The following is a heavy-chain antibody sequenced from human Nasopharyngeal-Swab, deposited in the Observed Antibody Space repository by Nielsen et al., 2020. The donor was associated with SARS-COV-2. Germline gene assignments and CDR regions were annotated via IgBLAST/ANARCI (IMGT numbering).Heavy chain of an antibody. CDR3: ARGGRGSQYYMDV. CDR2: ISYDGSNK. V-gene: IGHV3-30*03. CDR1: GFTFSSYG. D-gene: IGHD1-26*01. J-gene: IGHJ6*03. Sequence: GESLKISCAASGFTFSSYGMHWVRQAPGKGLEWVAVISYDGSNKYYADSVKGRFTISRDNSKNTLFLQMNSLRAGDTAVYYCARGGRGSQYYMDVWGKGTTVTVSS.